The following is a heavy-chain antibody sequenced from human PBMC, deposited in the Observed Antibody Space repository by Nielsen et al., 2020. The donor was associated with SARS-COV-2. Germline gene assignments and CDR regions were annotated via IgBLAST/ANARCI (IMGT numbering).Heavy chain of an antibody. D-gene: IGHD6-13*01. Sequence: GESLKISCAASGFTFSSYWMHWVRQVPGKGLVWVSHIDSDGSTTTYADSVKGRFTISRDNAKNTLYLQMSSLRAEDTAVYYCTRDANIGAAGKLFDYWGQGTRVTVSA. CDR2: IDSDGSTT. CDR3: TRDANIGAAGKLFDY. V-gene: IGHV3-74*03. J-gene: IGHJ4*02. CDR1: GFTFSSYW.